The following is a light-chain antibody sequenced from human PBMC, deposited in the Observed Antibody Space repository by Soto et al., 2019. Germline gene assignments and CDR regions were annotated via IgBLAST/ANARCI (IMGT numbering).Light chain of an antibody. V-gene: IGKV3-20*01. CDR1: QSVSSN. CDR2: GAS. CDR3: QQYGSSPLIT. J-gene: IGKJ5*01. Sequence: EIVMTQSPGTLSVSPVERATLSCGASQSVSSNLAWYQQKPGQAPRLLIYGASTRATGIPARFSGSGSGTDFTLTISRLEPEDFAVYYCQQYGSSPLITFGQGTRLEI.